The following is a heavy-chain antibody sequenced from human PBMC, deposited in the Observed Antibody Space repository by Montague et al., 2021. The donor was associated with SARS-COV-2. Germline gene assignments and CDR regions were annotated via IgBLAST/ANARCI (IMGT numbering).Heavy chain of an antibody. CDR2: ISYDGSNK. Sequence: SLRLSCAASGFTFSSYGMHWARQAPGKGLEWVAVISYDGSNKYYADSVKGRFTISRDNSKNTLYLQMNSLRAKDTAVYYCAKTVGGYSYVDYWGQGTLVTVSS. J-gene: IGHJ4*02. D-gene: IGHD5-18*01. CDR1: GFTFSSYG. V-gene: IGHV3-30*18. CDR3: AKTVGGYSYVDY.